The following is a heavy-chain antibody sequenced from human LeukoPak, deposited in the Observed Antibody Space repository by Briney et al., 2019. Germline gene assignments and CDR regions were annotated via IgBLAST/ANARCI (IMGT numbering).Heavy chain of an antibody. J-gene: IGHJ5*02. D-gene: IGHD6-13*01. CDR1: GGSISSGGYY. V-gene: IGHV4-31*03. Sequence: SETLSLTCTVSGGSISSGGYYWSWIRQHPGKGLEWIGYIYYSGSTYYNPSLKSRVTISVDTSKTQFSLKLSSVTAADTAVYYCARETIIAAAGGNWFDPWGQGTLVTVSS. CDR3: ARETIIAAAGGNWFDP. CDR2: IYYSGST.